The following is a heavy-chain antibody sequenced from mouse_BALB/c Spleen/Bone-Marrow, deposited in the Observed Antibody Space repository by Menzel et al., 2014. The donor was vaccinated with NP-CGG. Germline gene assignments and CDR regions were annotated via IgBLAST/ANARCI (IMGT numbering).Heavy chain of an antibody. V-gene: IGHV1-9*01. CDR3: ARRRFRGCDY. D-gene: IGHD3-3*01. CDR1: AYTFTSYW. J-gene: IGHJ2*01. Sequence: QVQLKQSGAELMKPGPSVKISSKATAYTFTSYWIEWVKQRPGHGLEWIGGFLPGSNRTNYNEKFKGKATFTANTSSSTAYMQLSSLTSEDSAVYYCARRRFRGCDYWGQGTTLTGPS. CDR2: FLPGSNRT.